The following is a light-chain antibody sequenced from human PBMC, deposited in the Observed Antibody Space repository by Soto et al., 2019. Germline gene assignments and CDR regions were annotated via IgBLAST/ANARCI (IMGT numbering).Light chain of an antibody. Sequence: TQSPATLSVSPGGRATLSCRASQSISSNLAWYQQKPGQAPRLLMFRTSSRATGFPARFSGSGSGTEFNLTISSLQSEDFGVYYCQQYNNWPRATFGGGTKVDIK. CDR1: QSISSN. J-gene: IGKJ4*01. CDR2: RTS. CDR3: QQYNNWPRAT. V-gene: IGKV3-15*01.